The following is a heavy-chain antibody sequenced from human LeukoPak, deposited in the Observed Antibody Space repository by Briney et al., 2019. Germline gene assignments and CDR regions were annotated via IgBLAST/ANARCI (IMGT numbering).Heavy chain of an antibody. D-gene: IGHD2-15*01. CDR1: GFTVSSNY. Sequence: GGSLRLSCAASGFTVSSNYMSWVRQAPGKGLEWVAHSYNGASTYYADSVKGLFTIFRVKCQDTLESQINNLRAEDMGVYYCARVPQAAGSGSSGARIYYYSYCVDVWGKGTTVTVSS. CDR2: SYNGAST. V-gene: IGHV3-53*01. J-gene: IGHJ6*03. CDR3: ARVPQAAGSGSSGARIYYYSYCVDV.